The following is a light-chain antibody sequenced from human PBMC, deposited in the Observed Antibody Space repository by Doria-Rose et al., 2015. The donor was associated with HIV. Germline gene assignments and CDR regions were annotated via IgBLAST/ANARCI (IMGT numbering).Light chain of an antibody. J-gene: IGKJ1*01. CDR1: QSFSSTY. Sequence: LTLSPGTLSLSPGERATLSCRASQSFSSTYLAWYQQKPGQAPSLLIYDGSTGATGIPDRFSASGSGTDFTLTINRLEPEDFALYYCHQYGTSWTFGQGTKVEI. CDR2: DGS. CDR3: HQYGTSWT. V-gene: IGKV3-20*01.